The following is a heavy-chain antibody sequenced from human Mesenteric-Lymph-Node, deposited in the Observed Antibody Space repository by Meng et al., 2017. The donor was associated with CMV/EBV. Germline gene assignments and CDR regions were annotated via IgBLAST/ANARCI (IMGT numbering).Heavy chain of an antibody. CDR1: GGPISSSSYY. Sequence: QLQLKEAGPGLVSLAVTLSSTCTVPGGPISSSSYYWCWIRQQAGKGLEWIGCNYYSESTYYNPSRKSRITISVDTSKNQFSLKLSSVTAADTAVYYCARDGDNYDSRGSTPFDYWGQGTLVTVSS. CDR3: ARDGDNYDSRGSTPFDY. D-gene: IGHD3-22*01. CDR2: NYYSEST. J-gene: IGHJ4*02. V-gene: IGHV4-39*07.